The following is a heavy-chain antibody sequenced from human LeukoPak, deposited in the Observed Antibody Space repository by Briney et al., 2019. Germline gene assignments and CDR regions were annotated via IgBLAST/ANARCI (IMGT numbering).Heavy chain of an antibody. CDR1: GNTFDDYG. CDR3: ARDLSSSWYSLAY. V-gene: IGHV3-20*04. CDR2: INWDGGAY. D-gene: IGHD3-22*01. J-gene: IGHJ4*02. Sequence: GGSLRLSCTDSGNTFDDYGMTWVRQAPGKGLEWVSGINWDGGAYNNAASVKGRFTISRDNAKNSLYLEMNSLRVEDTAVYFCARDLSSSWYSLAYWGQGILVIVSS.